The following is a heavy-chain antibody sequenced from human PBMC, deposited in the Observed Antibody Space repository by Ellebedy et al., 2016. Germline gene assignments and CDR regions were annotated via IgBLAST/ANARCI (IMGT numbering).Heavy chain of an antibody. J-gene: IGHJ5*02. CDR2: IYYSGST. CDR3: AELLWFGELSSGFDP. Sequence: GSLRLXXTVSGGSISCYYWSWIRQPPGKGLEWIGYIYYSGSTNYNPSLKSRVTISVDTSKNQFSLKLSSVTAADTAVYYCAELLWFGELSSGFDPWGQGTLVTVSS. V-gene: IGHV4-59*01. D-gene: IGHD3-10*01. CDR1: GGSISCYY.